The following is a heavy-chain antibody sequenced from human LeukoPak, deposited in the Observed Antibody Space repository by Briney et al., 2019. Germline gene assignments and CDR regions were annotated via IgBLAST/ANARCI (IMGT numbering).Heavy chain of an antibody. V-gene: IGHV3-48*01. Sequence: HPGGSLRLSXAASGLTFSRYPMIWVRQAPGKGLECISYINGGGDTIHYADSVKGRFTFSRDNAKNSLYLQMNSLRAEDTAVYYCAKVWGGYSNTDYWGQGTLVTVSS. D-gene: IGHD4-11*01. CDR3: AKVWGGYSNTDY. J-gene: IGHJ4*02. CDR1: GLTFSRYP. CDR2: INGGGDTI.